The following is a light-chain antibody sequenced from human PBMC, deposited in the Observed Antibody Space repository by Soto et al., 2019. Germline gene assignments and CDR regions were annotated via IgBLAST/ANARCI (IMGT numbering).Light chain of an antibody. J-gene: IGKJ1*01. CDR2: GAS. CDR1: QSVSNNY. CDR3: QQYGSSGP. Sequence: GLTQYKGTLSLSPGERATLSCRASQSVSNNYLAWCQQKPGQAPRLLIYGASNRATGIPDRFSGSGSGTDFTLTISRLEPEDFAVYYCQQYGSSGPFGQGTNVAI. V-gene: IGKV3-20*01.